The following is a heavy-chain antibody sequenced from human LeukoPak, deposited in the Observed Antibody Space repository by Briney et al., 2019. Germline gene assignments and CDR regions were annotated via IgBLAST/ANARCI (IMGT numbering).Heavy chain of an antibody. CDR3: ARERDSSGYYLLDY. CDR2: IWYDGGNK. Sequence: GRSLRLSCAASGFTFSSYGMHWVRQAPGKGLEWVAVIWYDGGNKYYADSVKGRFTISRDNSKNTLYLQMNSLRAEDTAVYYCARERDSSGYYLLDYWGQGTLVTVSS. J-gene: IGHJ4*02. D-gene: IGHD3-22*01. CDR1: GFTFSSYG. V-gene: IGHV3-33*01.